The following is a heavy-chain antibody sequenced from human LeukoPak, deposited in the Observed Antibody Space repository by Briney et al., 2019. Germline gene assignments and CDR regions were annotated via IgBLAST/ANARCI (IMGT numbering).Heavy chain of an antibody. CDR2: IDGSGGRP. Sequence: PGGSLRLSCAASGFTLSKYAMNWVRQAPGKGLEWVSGIDGSGGRPPSADSVKGRFTISRDISKNTLYLQMDSLRAEDTAAYYCARGKEHDFWNPFDHWGQGTLVTVSS. V-gene: IGHV3-23*01. CDR3: ARGKEHDFWNPFDH. J-gene: IGHJ4*02. CDR1: GFTLSKYA. D-gene: IGHD3-3*01.